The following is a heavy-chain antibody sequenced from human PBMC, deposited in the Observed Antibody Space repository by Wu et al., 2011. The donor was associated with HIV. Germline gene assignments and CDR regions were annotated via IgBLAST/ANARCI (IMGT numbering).Heavy chain of an antibody. Sequence: QVQLVQSGAEVKKPGSSVKVSCKASGGTFNSYVLNWVRQAPGQGLEWMGAIIPLFGTTNYAQKFQGRVTITADESTSTAYMELSSLRSEDTAVYYCARASVYSSSWYLFDYWGQGTLVTVSS. CDR1: GGTFNSYV. D-gene: IGHD6-13*01. V-gene: IGHV1-69*01. J-gene: IGHJ4*02. CDR2: IIPLFGTT. CDR3: ARASVYSSSWYLFDY.